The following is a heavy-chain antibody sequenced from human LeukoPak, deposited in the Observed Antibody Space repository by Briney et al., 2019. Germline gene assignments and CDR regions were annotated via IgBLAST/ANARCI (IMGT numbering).Heavy chain of an antibody. CDR2: ISFDGNSK. CDR1: GFTFTFSNYG. CDR3: AKAVYSGYALENYAMDV. J-gene: IGHJ6*02. V-gene: IGHV3-30*18. D-gene: IGHD5-12*01. Sequence: QSGGSLRLSCAASGFTFTFSNYGMHWVRQAPGKGLEWVAVISFDGNSKYYADSVKGRFTISRDNYKKTMYLQMNSLRAEDTAVYYCAKAVYSGYALENYAMDVRGQGTTVTVSS.